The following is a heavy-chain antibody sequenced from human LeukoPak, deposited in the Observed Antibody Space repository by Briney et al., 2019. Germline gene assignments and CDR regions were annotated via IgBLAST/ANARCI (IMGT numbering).Heavy chain of an antibody. CDR2: ISYDGGNQ. CDR3: AREDMLDY. Sequence: SGGSLRLSCAASGFTVSSSYMYWVRQAPGKGLEWVAIISYDGGNQYYADSVKGRFTISRDDSKNTLSLQMNSLRAEDTAVYYCAREDMLDYWGQGTLVTVSS. V-gene: IGHV3-30-3*01. D-gene: IGHD2-15*01. J-gene: IGHJ4*02. CDR1: GFTVSSSY.